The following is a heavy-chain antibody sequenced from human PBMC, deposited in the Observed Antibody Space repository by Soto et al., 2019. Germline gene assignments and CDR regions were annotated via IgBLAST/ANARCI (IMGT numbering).Heavy chain of an antibody. J-gene: IGHJ6*02. Sequence: SVKVSCKASGGTFSSYAISWVRQAPGQGLEWMGGIIPIFGTANYAQKFQGRVTITADESTSTAYMELRSLRSDDTAVYYCVRAPRVIRGYYYYGMDVWGQGTTVTVSS. CDR2: IIPIFGTA. CDR1: GGTFSSYA. V-gene: IGHV1-69*13. D-gene: IGHD3-22*01. CDR3: VRAPRVIRGYYYYGMDV.